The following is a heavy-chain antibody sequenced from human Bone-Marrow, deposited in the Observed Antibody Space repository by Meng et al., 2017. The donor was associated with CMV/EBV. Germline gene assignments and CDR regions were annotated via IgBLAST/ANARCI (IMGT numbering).Heavy chain of an antibody. D-gene: IGHD4-17*01. CDR1: GFTFDDYA. V-gene: IGHV3-9*01. J-gene: IGHJ6*02. CDR2: ISWNSGVT. CDR3: AKSGGHDYAYHGMDV. Sequence: SLKISCAAAGFTFDDYAMYWVRQAPGKGLEWVSGISWNSGVTGYADSVKGRFTISRDNAKNSLYLQMNSLRVEDTALYYCAKSGGHDYAYHGMDVWGQGTTVTVSS.